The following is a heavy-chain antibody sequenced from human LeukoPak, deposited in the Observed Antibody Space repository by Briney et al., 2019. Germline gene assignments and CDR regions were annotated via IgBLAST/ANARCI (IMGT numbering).Heavy chain of an antibody. D-gene: IGHD3-22*01. V-gene: IGHV4-30-4*01. CDR2: IYSLGT. Sequence: PSETSSLTCTVSGGSISSSDYYWTWIRHPPGKGLEWIGYIYSLGTIHNASLKSRLTISVDTSKNQFSLMLTSVTAADTSVYYCARALRYDSSSFDHWGQGTLLT. CDR1: GGSISSSDYY. CDR3: ARALRYDSSSFDH. J-gene: IGHJ4*02.